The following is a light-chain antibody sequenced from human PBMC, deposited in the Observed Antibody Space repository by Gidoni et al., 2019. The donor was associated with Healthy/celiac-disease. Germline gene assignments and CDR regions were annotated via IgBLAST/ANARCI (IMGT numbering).Light chain of an antibody. Sequence: QSVLTQPPSASGTPGQRVTISCSGSSSNIGSNTVNWYQQLPGTAPKLLIYSNNQRPSGVPDRFSGSKSGTSASLAISGLQSEDEADYYCAAWDDSLKEGVVFGGGTKLTVL. CDR3: AAWDDSLKEGVV. CDR2: SNN. J-gene: IGLJ2*01. CDR1: SSNIGSNT. V-gene: IGLV1-44*01.